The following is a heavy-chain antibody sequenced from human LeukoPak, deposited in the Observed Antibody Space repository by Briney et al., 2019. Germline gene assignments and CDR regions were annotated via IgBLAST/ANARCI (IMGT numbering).Heavy chain of an antibody. V-gene: IGHV3-23*01. CDR1: GFTLSSYA. J-gene: IGHJ4*02. D-gene: IGHD5-12*01. Sequence: GGSLRLSCAASGFTLSSYAMSWVRQAPGKGLEWVSAISGGGGSTYYADSVRGRFTISRDNSKNTLYLQMNSLRAEDTAVYYCAKGGYSAYDSSFDYWGQGTLVTVSS. CDR2: ISGGGGST. CDR3: AKGGYSAYDSSFDY.